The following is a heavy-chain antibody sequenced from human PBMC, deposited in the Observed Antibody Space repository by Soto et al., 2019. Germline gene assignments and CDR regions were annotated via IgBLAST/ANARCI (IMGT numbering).Heavy chain of an antibody. J-gene: IGHJ3*02. V-gene: IGHV4-38-2*01. Sequence: PSETLSLTCAVYGHSISSGYYWGWIRQPPGKGLEWIGSVHHNENTYYNPSLKSRVTISLHTSKNQFSLKVSSVTAADTAVYYCARGADIMATTGDAFDIWGQGTMVTVSS. CDR1: GHSISSGYY. CDR2: VHHNENT. CDR3: ARGADIMATTGDAFDI. D-gene: IGHD5-12*01.